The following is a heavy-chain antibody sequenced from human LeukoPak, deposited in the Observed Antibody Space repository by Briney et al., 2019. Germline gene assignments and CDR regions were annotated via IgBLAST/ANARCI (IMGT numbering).Heavy chain of an antibody. J-gene: IGHJ4*02. CDR1: GYTFTSYG. V-gene: IGHV1-69*04. CDR2: IIPILGIA. D-gene: IGHD3-22*01. CDR3: ARASYDSSGLFDY. Sequence: SVKVSCKASGYTFTSYGISWVRQAPGQGLEWMGRIIPILGIANYAQKFQGRVTITADKSTSTAYMELSSLRSEDTAVYYCARASYDSSGLFDYWGQGTLVTVSS.